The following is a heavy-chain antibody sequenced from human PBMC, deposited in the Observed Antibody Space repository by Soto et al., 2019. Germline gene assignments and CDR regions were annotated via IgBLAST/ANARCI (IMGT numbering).Heavy chain of an antibody. J-gene: IGHJ4*02. Sequence: PSETLSLTCAVYGGSFSGYYWSWIRQPPGKGLEWIGEINHSGSTNYNPSLKSRVTISVDTSKNQFSLKLSSVTAADTAVYYCARNTNLPHCSSTSCHITTRFDYWGQGTLVTVSS. D-gene: IGHD2-2*02. CDR1: GGSFSGYY. CDR3: ARNTNLPHCSSTSCHITTRFDY. V-gene: IGHV4-34*01. CDR2: INHSGST.